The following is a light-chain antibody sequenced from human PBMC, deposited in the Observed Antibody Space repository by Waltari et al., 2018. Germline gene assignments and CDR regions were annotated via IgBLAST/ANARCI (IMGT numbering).Light chain of an antibody. Sequence: QSALTQPASVSGSPGQSITISCTGTSRDVGDYDRVPWYQQHPGKAPKVVIFDVSYRPSGVSNRFSGSKSGNTASLTISGLQAEDEADYYCTSYTSRHSLVFGTGTKVTVL. CDR2: DVS. CDR1: SRDVGDYDR. V-gene: IGLV2-14*03. CDR3: TSYTSRHSLV. J-gene: IGLJ1*01.